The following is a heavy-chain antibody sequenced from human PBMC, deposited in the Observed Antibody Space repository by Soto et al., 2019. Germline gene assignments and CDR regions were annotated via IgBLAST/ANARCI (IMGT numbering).Heavy chain of an antibody. D-gene: IGHD2-15*01. CDR1: GFTFSSYG. V-gene: IGHV3-30*18. Sequence: PGGSLRLSCEASGFTFSSYGMHWVRQAPGKGLEWVAVISYDGSDKYYADSVKGRFTISRDNSKNTLYLQLNSLRSEYTAVYYCANLCSAGKGIPRWAVKDAFDIWGQGTXVTVS. CDR2: ISYDGSDK. J-gene: IGHJ3*02. CDR3: ANLCSAGKGIPRWAVKDAFDI.